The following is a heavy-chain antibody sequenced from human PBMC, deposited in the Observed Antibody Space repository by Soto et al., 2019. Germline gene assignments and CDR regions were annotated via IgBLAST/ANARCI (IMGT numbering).Heavy chain of an antibody. D-gene: IGHD3-22*01. CDR1: GGTFSSYA. V-gene: IGHV1-69*01. Sequence: QVQLVQSGAEVKKPGSSVKVSCKASGGTFSSYAISWVRQAPGQGLEWMGGIIPIFGTANYAQKFQGRVTITADESTSTAYMEMSRLRSEDTDVYYCARDYYDSSGYYYDYYGMDVWGQGTTVTVSS. CDR2: IIPIFGTA. J-gene: IGHJ6*02. CDR3: ARDYYDSSGYYYDYYGMDV.